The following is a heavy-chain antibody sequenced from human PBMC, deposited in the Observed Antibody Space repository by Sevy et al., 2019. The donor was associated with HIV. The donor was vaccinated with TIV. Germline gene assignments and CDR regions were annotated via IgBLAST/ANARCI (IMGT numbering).Heavy chain of an antibody. CDR1: GFSLTTSGMY. CDR3: ARIRGGREGVRPSDV. CDR2: IDWDDDK. J-gene: IGHJ3*01. Sequence: SGPTLVKPTQTLTLTCSFSGFSLTTSGMYVSWIRQPPGKALEWLALIDWDDDKYYTTSLKTRLTISRDTAKNQVVLTMTDMDPVDTATYYCARIRGGREGVRPSDVWGQGTMVTVSS. V-gene: IGHV2-70*01. D-gene: IGHD3-16*01.